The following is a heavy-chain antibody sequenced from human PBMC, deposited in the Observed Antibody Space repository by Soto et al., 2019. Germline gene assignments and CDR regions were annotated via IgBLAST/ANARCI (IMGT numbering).Heavy chain of an antibody. D-gene: IGHD3-10*01. Sequence: GESLKISCKGSGYSFTSYWISWVRQMPGKGLEWMGIIYPGDSDTRYSPSFQGQVTISADKSISTAYLQWSSLKASDTAMYYCAKSITMVRGVLPTAAFDIWGQGTMVTVSS. CDR1: GYSFTSYW. J-gene: IGHJ3*02. CDR3: AKSITMVRGVLPTAAFDI. CDR2: IYPGDSDT. V-gene: IGHV5-51*01.